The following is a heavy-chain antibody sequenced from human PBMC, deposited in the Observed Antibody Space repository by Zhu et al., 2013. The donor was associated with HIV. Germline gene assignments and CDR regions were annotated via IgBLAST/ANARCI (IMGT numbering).Heavy chain of an antibody. CDR2: MNPNSGDT. CDR1: GGTFSSYA. CDR3: ARRYGSGSYPDY. Sequence: QVQLVQSGAEVKKPGSSVKVSCKASGGTFSSYAISWVRQATGQGLEWMGWMNPNSGDTGYAQKFQGRVTMTRNTSISTAYMELSSLRSEDTAVYYCARRYGSGSYPDYWGQGTLVTVSS. V-gene: IGHV1-8*02. J-gene: IGHJ4*02. D-gene: IGHD3-10*01.